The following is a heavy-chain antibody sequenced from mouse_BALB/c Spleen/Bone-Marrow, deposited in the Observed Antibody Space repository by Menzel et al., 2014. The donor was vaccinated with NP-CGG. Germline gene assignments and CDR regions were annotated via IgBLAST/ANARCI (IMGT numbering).Heavy chain of an antibody. CDR1: GFSLTSYG. Sequence: QVQLQQSGPGLVQPSQSLSITCTVSGFSLTSYGVHWVRQSPGKGLEWLGAIWSGGGSDYNATFISRLSITKGNSKSQVFFKMFSLQVDDTAIYYCARTSNYVDFDYWGQGTTLTVSS. CDR3: ARTSNYVDFDY. CDR2: IWSGGGS. V-gene: IGHV2-4-1*01. D-gene: IGHD2-5*01. J-gene: IGHJ2*01.